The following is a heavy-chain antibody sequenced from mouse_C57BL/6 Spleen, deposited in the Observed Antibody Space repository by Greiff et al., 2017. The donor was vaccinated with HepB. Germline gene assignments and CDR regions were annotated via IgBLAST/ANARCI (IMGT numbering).Heavy chain of an antibody. D-gene: IGHD1-1*01. J-gene: IGHJ1*03. CDR2: ISYDGSN. CDR1: GYSITSGYY. Sequence: DVKLQESGPGLVKPSQSLSLTCSVTGYSITSGYYWNWIRQFPGNKLEWMGYISYDGSNNYNPSLKNRIPITRDTSKNQFFLKLNSVTTEDTATYYCAREDYGSSYGYFDVWGTGTTVTVSS. V-gene: IGHV3-6*01. CDR3: AREDYGSSYGYFDV.